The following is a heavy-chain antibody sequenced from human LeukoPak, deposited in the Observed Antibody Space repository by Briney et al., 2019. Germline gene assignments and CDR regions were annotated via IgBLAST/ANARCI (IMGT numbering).Heavy chain of an antibody. Sequence: GRSLRLSCAASGFTFSSNAMHWVRQAPGKGLEWVAIISFDGSNKYYADSVKGRFTISRDNSKNTLYLKMNSLRAEDTAVYYCARVGAADAFDIWGQGTMVTVSS. V-gene: IGHV3-30-3*01. CDR3: ARVGAADAFDI. CDR2: ISFDGSNK. D-gene: IGHD3-10*01. CDR1: GFTFSSNA. J-gene: IGHJ3*02.